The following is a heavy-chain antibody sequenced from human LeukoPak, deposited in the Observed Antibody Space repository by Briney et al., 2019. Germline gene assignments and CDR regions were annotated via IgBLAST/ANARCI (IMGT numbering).Heavy chain of an antibody. V-gene: IGHV3-11*04. CDR3: ARADCSSSSCYELDY. Sequence: GGSLRLSCAGSGFTFSDYCMSWIRQAPGKGLEWVLYISSSGRTIYYADSVKGRFTISRDNAKNSLYLQMNSLRAEDTAVYYCARADCSSSSCYELDYWGQGTLVTVSS. J-gene: IGHJ4*02. D-gene: IGHD2-2*01. CDR1: GFTFSDYC. CDR2: ISSSGRTI.